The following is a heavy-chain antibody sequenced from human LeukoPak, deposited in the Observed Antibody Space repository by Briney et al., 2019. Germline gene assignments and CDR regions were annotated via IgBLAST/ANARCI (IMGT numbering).Heavy chain of an antibody. CDR3: ARVPKYQLPSDYYYMDV. Sequence: ASVKVSCKASGYTFTSYDINWVRQATGQELEWMGWVNPNSGNTGYAQKFQGRVTITRNTSISTAYMELSSLRSEDTAVYYCARVPKYQLPSDYYYMDVWGKGTTVTVSS. J-gene: IGHJ6*03. CDR2: VNPNSGNT. V-gene: IGHV1-8*03. D-gene: IGHD2-2*01. CDR1: GYTFTSYD.